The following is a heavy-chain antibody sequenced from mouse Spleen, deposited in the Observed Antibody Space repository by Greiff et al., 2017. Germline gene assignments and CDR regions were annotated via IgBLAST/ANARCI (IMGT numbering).Heavy chain of an antibody. CDR2: ISSGSSTI. CDR3: ARRLLGAMDY. CDR1: GFTFSDYG. V-gene: IGHV5-17*01. D-gene: IGHD2-3*01. J-gene: IGHJ4*01. Sequence: EVKVVESGGGLVKPGGSLKLSCAASGFTFSDYGMHSVRQAPEKGLEWVAYISSGSSTIYYADTVKGRFTISRDNAKNTLFLQMTSLRSEDTAMYYCARRLLGAMDYWGQGTSVTVSS.